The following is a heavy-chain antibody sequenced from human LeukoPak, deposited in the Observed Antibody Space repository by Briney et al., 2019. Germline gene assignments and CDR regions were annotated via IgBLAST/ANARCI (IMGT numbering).Heavy chain of an antibody. Sequence: GGSLRLSCAGSGFTFSSYWMSWVRQAPGKGLEWVANIKQDGSEKYYVDSVKGRFTISRDNAKNSLYLQMNSLRAEDTAVYYCARDHPPKTTVTTGYFDYWGQGTLVTVSS. D-gene: IGHD4-17*01. CDR3: ARDHPPKTTVTTGYFDY. V-gene: IGHV3-7*01. CDR2: IKQDGSEK. CDR1: GFTFSSYW. J-gene: IGHJ4*02.